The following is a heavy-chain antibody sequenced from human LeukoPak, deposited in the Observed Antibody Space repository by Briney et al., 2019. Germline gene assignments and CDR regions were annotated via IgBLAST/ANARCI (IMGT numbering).Heavy chain of an antibody. CDR3: ARVTYYDFWSGYRFDP. J-gene: IGHJ5*02. Sequence: GGSLRLSCAASGFTLSDYYMSWIRQAPGEGLERVSYISSSGSTIYYADTVKGRFTISRDNAKNSLYLQMNSLRAEDTAVYYCARVTYYDFWSGYRFDPWGQGTLVTVSS. CDR2: ISSSGSTI. CDR1: GFTLSDYY. D-gene: IGHD3-3*01. V-gene: IGHV3-11*04.